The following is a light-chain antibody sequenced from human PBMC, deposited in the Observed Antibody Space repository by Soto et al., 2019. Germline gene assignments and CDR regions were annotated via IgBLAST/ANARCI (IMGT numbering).Light chain of an antibody. Sequence: EIVLTQSPGTLSLSPGERATLSCRASQRVTSIYLAWYQQKPGQAPSLLIYGASSRATGIPDRFTGSGSGTDFTLPISSLEPDDSAVYYCQQYGSPPHYTFGQGTKLEIK. CDR3: QQYGSPPHYT. CDR1: QRVTSIY. V-gene: IGKV3-20*01. J-gene: IGKJ2*01. CDR2: GAS.